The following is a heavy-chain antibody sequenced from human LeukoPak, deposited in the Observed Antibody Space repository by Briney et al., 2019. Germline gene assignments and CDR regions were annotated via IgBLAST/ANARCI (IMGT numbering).Heavy chain of an antibody. D-gene: IGHD5/OR15-5a*01. CDR2: ILYTGIT. V-gene: IGHV4-59*08. Sequence: SETLSLTCNVSGXSMSGFYWSWIRQTPGEGPEWIGYILYTGITRFNPSLKTRVNISSDTSKNQFSLKVTSVTAADTALYYCARLSSTLKAFDIWGLGIMVTVSS. CDR3: ARLSSTLKAFDI. CDR1: GXSMSGFY. J-gene: IGHJ3*02.